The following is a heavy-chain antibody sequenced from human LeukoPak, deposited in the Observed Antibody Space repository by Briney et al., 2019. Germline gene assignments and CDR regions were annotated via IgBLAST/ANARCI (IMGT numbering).Heavy chain of an antibody. CDR1: GGSISSSTYY. D-gene: IGHD3-22*01. CDR3: ARHRDYYDT. V-gene: IGHV4-39*01. Sequence: SETLSLTCTVSGGSISSSTYYWGWIRQPPEKGLEWIGNIFYTGTTFCSPSLKSRVAISVDTSKNEFSLKLSSMTAADTAVYFCARHRDYYDTWGHGTLVTVSS. CDR2: IFYTGTT. J-gene: IGHJ4*01.